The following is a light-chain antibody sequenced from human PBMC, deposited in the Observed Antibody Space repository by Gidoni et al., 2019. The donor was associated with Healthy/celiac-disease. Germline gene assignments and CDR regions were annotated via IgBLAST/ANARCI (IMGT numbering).Light chain of an antibody. Sequence: DIQLTQSPSSLSASVGDRVIITCRASQSISSYLNWYQQKPGKAPKLLIYAASSLQSGVPSRLSGSGSGTDFTLTISSLQPEDFATYYCQKSYSTPRTVGQGTKVEIK. CDR1: QSISSY. CDR2: AAS. V-gene: IGKV1-39*01. J-gene: IGKJ1*01. CDR3: QKSYSTPRT.